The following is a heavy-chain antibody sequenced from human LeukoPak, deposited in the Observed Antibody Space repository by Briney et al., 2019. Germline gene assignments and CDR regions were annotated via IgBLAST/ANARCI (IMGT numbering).Heavy chain of an antibody. CDR2: ISSTSGYI. Sequence: GGSLRLSCAASGFTFTNYRMTWVRQAPGKGLEWVSSISSTSGYIFYADSVQGRFTISRDNAKNLLFLQMNSLRAEDTAVYYCAREDDGRGYYYGLFDYWGQGTLVTVSS. J-gene: IGHJ4*02. D-gene: IGHD3-22*01. CDR3: AREDDGRGYYYGLFDY. V-gene: IGHV3-21*01. CDR1: GFTFTNYR.